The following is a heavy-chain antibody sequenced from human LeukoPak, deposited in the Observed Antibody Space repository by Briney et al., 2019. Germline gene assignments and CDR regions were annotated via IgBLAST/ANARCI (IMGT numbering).Heavy chain of an antibody. CDR1: GGSISSYY. V-gene: IGHV4-4*09. CDR2: IYTSGST. J-gene: IGHJ6*03. Sequence: SETLSLTCTVSGGSISSYYWSWIRQPPGKGLEWIGYIYTSGSTNYNPSLKSRFTISVDTSKNQFSLKLSSVTAADTAVYYCATSYNWNYRHYYYYMDVWGKGTTVTVSS. CDR3: ATSYNWNYRHYYYYMDV. D-gene: IGHD1-7*01.